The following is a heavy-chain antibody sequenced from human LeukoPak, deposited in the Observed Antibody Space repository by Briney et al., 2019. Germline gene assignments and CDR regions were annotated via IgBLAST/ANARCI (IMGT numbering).Heavy chain of an antibody. Sequence: ASVKVSCKASGYTFTSYGISWVRQAPGQGLKWMGWISAYNGNTNYAQKLQGRVTMTTDTSTSTAYMELRSLRSDDTAVYYCASGYYDSSGYFPFGYWGQGTLVTVSS. V-gene: IGHV1-18*01. CDR3: ASGYYDSSGYFPFGY. D-gene: IGHD3-22*01. CDR2: ISAYNGNT. CDR1: GYTFTSYG. J-gene: IGHJ4*02.